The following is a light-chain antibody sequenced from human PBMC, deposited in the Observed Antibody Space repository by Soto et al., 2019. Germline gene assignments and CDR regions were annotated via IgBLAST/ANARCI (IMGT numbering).Light chain of an antibody. CDR2: GAS. CDR3: QQYGRPPWT. J-gene: IGKJ1*01. Sequence: EIVLTQSPGTLSLSPGERATLSCRASQSVSSSYLAWYQQTPGQAPGLLIYGASSRATGIPDRFSDSGAGTDFTLTTSRLEPEDVAVYYCQQYGRPPWTFGQGTKVDIK. V-gene: IGKV3-20*01. CDR1: QSVSSSY.